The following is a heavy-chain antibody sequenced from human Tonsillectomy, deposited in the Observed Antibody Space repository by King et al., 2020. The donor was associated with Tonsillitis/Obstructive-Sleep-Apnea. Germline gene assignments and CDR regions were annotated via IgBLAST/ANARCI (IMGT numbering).Heavy chain of an antibody. CDR3: ARDQYGSGSLGQYYYMDV. J-gene: IGHJ6*03. V-gene: IGHV3-30*01. CDR2: ISYDGSNK. CDR1: GFTFRSYA. Sequence: VQLVESGGGVVQPGRSLRLSCAASGFTFRSYAMHWVRQAPGKGLEWVAVISYDGSNKYYADSVKGRFTISRDNSKNTLYLQMNSLRAEDTAVYYCARDQYGSGSLGQYYYMDVWGKGTTVTVSS. D-gene: IGHD3-10*01.